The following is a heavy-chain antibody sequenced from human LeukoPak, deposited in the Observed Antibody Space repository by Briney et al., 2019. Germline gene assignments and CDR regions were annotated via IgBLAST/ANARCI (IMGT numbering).Heavy chain of an antibody. D-gene: IGHD3-10*01. V-gene: IGHV3-21*01. CDR1: GFTFSSYS. CDR3: ARLWFGEPYDAFDI. Sequence: RTGGSLRLSCAASGFTFSSYSMNWVRQAPGKGLEWVSSISSSSSYIYYADSVKGRFTISRDNAKNSLYLQMSSLRAEDTAVYYCARLWFGEPYDAFDIWGQGTMVTVSS. CDR2: ISSSSSYI. J-gene: IGHJ3*02.